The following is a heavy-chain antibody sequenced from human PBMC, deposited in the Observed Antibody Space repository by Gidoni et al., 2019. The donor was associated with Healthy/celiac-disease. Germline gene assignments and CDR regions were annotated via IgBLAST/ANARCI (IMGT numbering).Heavy chain of an antibody. CDR3: AKPLRYQRMSFDY. CDR2: ISGSGGST. CDR1: VFTFSSYA. V-gene: IGHV3-23*01. D-gene: IGHD3-9*01. Sequence: EVQLLESGGGLVQPGGSLRLSCAASVFTFSSYAMIWVRQAPGKGLEWVSAISGSGGSTYYADSVKGRFTISRDNSKNTLYLQMNSLRAEDTAVYYCAKPLRYQRMSFDYWGQGTLVTVSS. J-gene: IGHJ4*02.